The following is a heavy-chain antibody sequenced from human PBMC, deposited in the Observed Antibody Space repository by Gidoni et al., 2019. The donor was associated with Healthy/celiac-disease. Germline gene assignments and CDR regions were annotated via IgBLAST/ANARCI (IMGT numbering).Heavy chain of an antibody. CDR1: GGSISSSSYY. V-gene: IGHV4-39*01. CDR3: ARLRYDFWSGYSPGWFDP. D-gene: IGHD3-3*01. CDR2: IYYSGST. J-gene: IGHJ5*02. Sequence: QLQLQESGPGLVKPSETLSLTCTVSGGSISSSSYYWGWIRQPPGKGLEWIGSIYYSGSTYYNPSLKSRVTISVDTSKNQFSLKLSSVTAADTAVYYCARLRYDFWSGYSPGWFDPWCQGTLVTVSS.